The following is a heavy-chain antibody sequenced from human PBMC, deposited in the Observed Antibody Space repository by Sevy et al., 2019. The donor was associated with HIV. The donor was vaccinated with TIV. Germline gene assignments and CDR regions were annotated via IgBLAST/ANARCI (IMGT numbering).Heavy chain of an antibody. D-gene: IGHD4-17*01. CDR2: ILPIFETT. CDR1: GPTFSNYA. CDR3: ARGDYGDPRMDN. V-gene: IGHV1-69*13. Sequence: ASVKVSCKAAGPTFSNYAINWVRQAPGQGLEWMGRILPIFETTDYAPKFRGRVTITADESTSTAYMELSGLTSEDTAIFYCARGDYGDPRMDNWGQGTLVTVSS. J-gene: IGHJ4*02.